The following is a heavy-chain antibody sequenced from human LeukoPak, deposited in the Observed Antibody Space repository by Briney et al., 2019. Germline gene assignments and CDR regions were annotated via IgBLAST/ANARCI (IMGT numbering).Heavy chain of an antibody. V-gene: IGHV3-74*01. CDR2: INSDGSST. J-gene: IGHJ3*02. D-gene: IGHD6-13*01. CDR3: ASPPQLVRNAFDI. CDR1: GFTFSSYW. Sequence: GGSLRLSCAASGFTFSSYWMHWVRQAPGKGLVWVSRINSDGSSTSYADSVKGRFTISRDNAKNTLYLQMNSLRAEDTAVYYCASPPQLVRNAFDIWGQGTMVTVSS.